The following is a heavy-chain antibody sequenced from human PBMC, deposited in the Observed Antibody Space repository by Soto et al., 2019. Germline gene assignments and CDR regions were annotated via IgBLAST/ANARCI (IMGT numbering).Heavy chain of an antibody. Sequence: GGSLRLSCAASGFTFSSYSMNWVRQAPGKGLEWVSSISNSSSYIYYADSVRGRFTISRDNAKNSLYLQMNSLRAEDTAVYYCASTLPKSGYYWGQGTLVTVSS. CDR3: ASTLPKSGYY. CDR2: ISNSSSYI. J-gene: IGHJ4*02. D-gene: IGHD3-22*01. V-gene: IGHV3-21*01. CDR1: GFTFSSYS.